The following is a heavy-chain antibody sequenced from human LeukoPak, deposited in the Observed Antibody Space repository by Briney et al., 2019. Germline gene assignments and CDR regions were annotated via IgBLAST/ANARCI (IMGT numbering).Heavy chain of an antibody. CDR2: IYYSGST. J-gene: IGHJ6*02. Sequence: SQTLSLTCTVSGGSVSSGGYYWSWIRQHPGKGLEWIGYIYYSGSTYYNPSLKSRVTISVDTSKNQFSLKLSSVTAADTAVYYCARNTYYDSSGYSYYYGMDVWGQGTTVTVSS. V-gene: IGHV4-31*03. D-gene: IGHD3-22*01. CDR1: GGSVSSGGYY. CDR3: ARNTYYDSSGYSYYYGMDV.